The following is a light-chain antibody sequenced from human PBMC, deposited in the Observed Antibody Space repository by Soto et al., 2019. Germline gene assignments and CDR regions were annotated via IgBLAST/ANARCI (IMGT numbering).Light chain of an antibody. CDR2: AAS. CDR1: QSVSSN. J-gene: IGKJ4*01. CDR3: QQYNNWPPLT. Sequence: EIVMTQSPATLYVSPGEGATLSCRASQSVSSNLAWYQQKPGQAPRLLIYAASTRATGIPARFSGSGSGTEFTLTISSLQSEDFAVYYSQQYNNWPPLTFGGGTKVEIK. V-gene: IGKV3-15*01.